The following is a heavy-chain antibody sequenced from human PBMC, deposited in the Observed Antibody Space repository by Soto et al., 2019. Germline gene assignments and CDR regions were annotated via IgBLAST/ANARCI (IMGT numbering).Heavy chain of an antibody. CDR2: ISGNGGST. Sequence: GGSLRLSCAASGFTFSSYAMSWVRQAPGKGLEWVSGISGNGGSTYYADSVKGRFTISRDNSKNTLYLQMNSLRAEDTAVYYCAKDRREYCANGICYLDYWGQGTLVTVSS. D-gene: IGHD2-8*01. V-gene: IGHV3-23*01. J-gene: IGHJ4*02. CDR1: GFTFSSYA. CDR3: AKDRREYCANGICYLDY.